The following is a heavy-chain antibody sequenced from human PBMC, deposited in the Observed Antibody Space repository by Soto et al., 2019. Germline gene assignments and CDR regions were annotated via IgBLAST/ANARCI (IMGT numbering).Heavy chain of an antibody. V-gene: IGHV4-59*01. CDR1: GGSIGSYS. Sequence: WETLSLTCTVSGGSIGSYSWRWIRQPPGKGLEWIEYIYYSGTTNYNPSLKSRVTISVDTSKNQFSRKLSSVTAADTAVYYCARDKGGYDFDYWGQGTLVTVSS. D-gene: IGHD5-12*01. CDR3: ARDKGGYDFDY. CDR2: IYYSGTT. J-gene: IGHJ4*02.